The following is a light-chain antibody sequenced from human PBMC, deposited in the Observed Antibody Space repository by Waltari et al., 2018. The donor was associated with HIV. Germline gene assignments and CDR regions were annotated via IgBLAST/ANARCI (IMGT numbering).Light chain of an antibody. V-gene: IGKV4-1*01. CDR1: QNIFHTSNNKSH. CDR3: QQYYSSPQT. CDR2: WAS. J-gene: IGKJ4*01. Sequence: DIVMTQSPASLTLSLGERAARNCSSSQNIFHTSNNKSHLAWYQHKAGQSPKLLISWASSRESGVPDRFSGSGSGTNFSLTISSLETADVAIYYCQQYYSSPQTFGRGTRVEIK.